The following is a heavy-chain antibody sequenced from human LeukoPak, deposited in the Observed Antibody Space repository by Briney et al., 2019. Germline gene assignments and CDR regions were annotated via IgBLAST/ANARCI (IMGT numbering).Heavy chain of an antibody. V-gene: IGHV3-23*01. CDR2: ISGSGGST. J-gene: IGHJ6*03. CDR1: GFTFSSYT. D-gene: IGHD1-26*01. CDR3: AKGGGSYYAYDYYYMDA. Sequence: GGSLRLSCAASGFTFSSYTMNWVRQAPGKGLEWVSGISGSGGSTYYADSVKGRFTISRDNSKNTLYLQMNSLRAEDTAVYYCAKGGGSYYAYDYYYMDAWGKGTTVTISS.